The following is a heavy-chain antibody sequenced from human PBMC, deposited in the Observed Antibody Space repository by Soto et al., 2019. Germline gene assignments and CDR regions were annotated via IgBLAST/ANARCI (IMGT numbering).Heavy chain of an antibody. J-gene: IGHJ4*02. CDR1: GGSNSSYY. CDR3: ARTSPVAGGFDY. Sequence: PSETLSLTCTVSGGSNSSYYWSWIRQPPGKGLEWIGYIYHTTNYNPSLKSRVTISVNTSKNQFSLKVTSVTAADTAVYYCARTSPVAGGFDYWGQGTLVTVSS. D-gene: IGHD6-19*01. V-gene: IGHV4-59*01. CDR2: IYHTT.